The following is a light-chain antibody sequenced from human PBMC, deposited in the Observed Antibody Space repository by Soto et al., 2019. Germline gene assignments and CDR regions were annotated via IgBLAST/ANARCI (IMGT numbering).Light chain of an antibody. J-gene: IGKJ4*01. Sequence: EIVLTQSPGTLSLSPGERATLCCRASQSVSSSYLAWYQQKPGQAPRLLIYGASSRATGIPDRFSGSGSGTDFTLTISRLEPEDFAVYYCQQYGSSPFTFGGGTKVEIK. CDR3: QQYGSSPFT. V-gene: IGKV3-20*01. CDR1: QSVSSSY. CDR2: GAS.